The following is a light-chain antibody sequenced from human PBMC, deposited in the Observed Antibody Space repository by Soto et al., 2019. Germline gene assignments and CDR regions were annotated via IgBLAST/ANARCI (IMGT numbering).Light chain of an antibody. CDR2: WTS. J-gene: IGKJ3*01. CDR1: QSVLYSSNNKNY. Sequence: DIVMTQSPDSLAVSLGERATINCKSSQSVLYSSNNKNYLAWYQQKPGQPPKLLIYWTSTRESGVPDRFSGSGSGTDFTLNNSSLQAEDVAVYYCQQYYSTPQTFGPGTKVDIK. V-gene: IGKV4-1*01. CDR3: QQYYSTPQT.